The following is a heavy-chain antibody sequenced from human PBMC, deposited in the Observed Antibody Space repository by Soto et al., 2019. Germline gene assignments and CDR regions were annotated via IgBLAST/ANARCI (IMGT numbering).Heavy chain of an antibody. CDR2: IYHSGST. D-gene: IGHD1-7*01. J-gene: IGHJ5*02. V-gene: IGHV4-61*01. CDR3: AGYNWNYYFDP. Sequence: SETLSLTCTVSDGYVSDGSYYWAWLRQPPGKGLEWIGHIYHSGSTIYNPSLKSRVTISIDTSKSQFSLNLNSMTAADTAVYYCAGYNWNYYFDPWGQGTLVTSPQ. CDR1: DGYVSDGSYY.